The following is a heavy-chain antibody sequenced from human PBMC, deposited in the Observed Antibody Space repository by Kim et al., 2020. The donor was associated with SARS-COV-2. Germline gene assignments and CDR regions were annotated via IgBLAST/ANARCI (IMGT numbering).Heavy chain of an antibody. D-gene: IGHD6-13*01. V-gene: IGHV3-33*01. CDR3: ATIAAAGTGHFDY. J-gene: IGHJ4*02. Sequence: YADSVKGRFTISRDNSKNTLYLQMNSLRAEDTAVYYCATIAAAGTGHFDYWGQGTLVTVSS.